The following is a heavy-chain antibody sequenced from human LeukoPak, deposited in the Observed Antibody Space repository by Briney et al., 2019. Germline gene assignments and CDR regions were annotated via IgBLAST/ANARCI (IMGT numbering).Heavy chain of an antibody. D-gene: IGHD6-19*01. Sequence: ASVKVSCKASGYTFTNYYMHWVRQAPGQGLEWMGIINPSGGSTMYAQTFQGRVTMTSDTSTSTVYMEMSSLRSEDTAVFYCVRDRSSGWYPFDYWGQGTLVTVSS. CDR3: VRDRSSGWYPFDY. CDR1: GYTFTNYY. V-gene: IGHV1-46*01. J-gene: IGHJ4*02. CDR2: INPSGGST.